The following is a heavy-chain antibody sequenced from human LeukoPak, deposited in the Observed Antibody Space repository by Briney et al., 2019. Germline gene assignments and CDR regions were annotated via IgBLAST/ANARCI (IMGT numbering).Heavy chain of an antibody. D-gene: IGHD4-17*01. V-gene: IGHV4-59*01. Sequence: PSETLSLTCTVSGGSISSYYWSWIRQPPGKGLEWIGYIYYSGSTNYNPSLKSRVTISVDTSKNQFSLKLSSVTAADTAVYYCARTALEYGDYAFDIWGQGTMVTASS. CDR1: GGSISSYY. CDR2: IYYSGST. CDR3: ARTALEYGDYAFDI. J-gene: IGHJ3*02.